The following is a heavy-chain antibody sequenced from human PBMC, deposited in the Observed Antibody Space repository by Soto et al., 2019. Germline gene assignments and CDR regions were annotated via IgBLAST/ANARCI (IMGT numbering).Heavy chain of an antibody. CDR1: GYSLPALL. CDR3: ARGGACISGSCSVDI. Sequence: DSVKVSCNVSGYSLPALLIHWVRQAPVKGLEWMGGFDPEHGETVYAQNFQGRVTMTEDTSTDTAYMELSSLRSEDTAMYYCARGGACISGSCSVDIWGQGTLVTVSS. D-gene: IGHD2-15*01. CDR2: FDPEHGET. J-gene: IGHJ4*02. V-gene: IGHV1-24*01.